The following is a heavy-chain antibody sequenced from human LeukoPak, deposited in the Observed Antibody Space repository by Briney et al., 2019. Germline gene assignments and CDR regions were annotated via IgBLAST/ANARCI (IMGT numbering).Heavy chain of an antibody. Sequence: ASVKVSCKASGGTFSSYAISWARQAPGQGLEWMGIIYPGDSDTRYSPSFQDQVTISADKSISTAYLQWSSLKASDTAMYYCARLSSRPYYYGSGSSDNWFDPWGQGTLVTVSS. V-gene: IGHV5-51*01. CDR2: IYPGDSDT. J-gene: IGHJ5*02. CDR3: ARLSSRPYYYGSGSSDNWFDP. D-gene: IGHD3-10*01. CDR1: GGTFSSYA.